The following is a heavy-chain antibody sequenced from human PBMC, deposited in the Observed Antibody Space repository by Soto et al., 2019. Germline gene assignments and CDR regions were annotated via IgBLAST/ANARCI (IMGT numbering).Heavy chain of an antibody. CDR1: GFTFSSYW. CDR3: ARVVYDSSGYYVYYYYYGMDV. J-gene: IGHJ6*02. CDR2: INSDGSST. Sequence: GGSLRLSCVASGFTFSSYWMHWVRQAPGKGLVWVSRINSDGSSTSYADSVKGRFTLSRDNAKNTLYLQMNSLRAEDTAVYYCARVVYDSSGYYVYYYYYGMDVWGQGTTVTVSS. V-gene: IGHV3-74*01. D-gene: IGHD3-22*01.